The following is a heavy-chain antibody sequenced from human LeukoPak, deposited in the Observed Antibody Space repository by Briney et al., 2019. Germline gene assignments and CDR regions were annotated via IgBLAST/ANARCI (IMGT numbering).Heavy chain of an antibody. V-gene: IGHV1-2*02. CDR1: GYTFTGYY. Sequence: ASVKVSCKASGYTFTGYYMHWVRQAPGQGLEWMGWINPNSGDTNYGQKFQGRVTMTRDTSISTAYMELSRLRSDDTAVYYCARDLISGSSTSHIFDYWGQGTLVTVSS. D-gene: IGHD2-2*01. J-gene: IGHJ4*02. CDR2: INPNSGDT. CDR3: ARDLISGSSTSHIFDY.